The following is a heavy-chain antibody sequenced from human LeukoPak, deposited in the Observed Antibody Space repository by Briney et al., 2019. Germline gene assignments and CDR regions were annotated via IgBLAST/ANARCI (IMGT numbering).Heavy chain of an antibody. CDR1: GVSFSGYY. Sequence: SETLSLTCAVYGVSFSGYYWSWIRQPPGKWLEWIGEISHSGSANYNPSLKRRVPISVDTSKNQFSLKLCSVTAADTAVYYCARGTIHKTYYDFWRGLEYYYYYYMYVWGKGTTVTVSS. CDR3: ARGTIHKTYYDFWRGLEYYYYYYMYV. V-gene: IGHV4-34*01. CDR2: ISHSGSA. J-gene: IGHJ6*03. D-gene: IGHD3/OR15-3a*01.